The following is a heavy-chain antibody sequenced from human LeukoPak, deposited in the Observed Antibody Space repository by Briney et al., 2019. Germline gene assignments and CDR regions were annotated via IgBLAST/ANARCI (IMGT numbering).Heavy chain of an antibody. V-gene: IGHV4-39*07. CDR3: ATGRSSSWPWYYYYYMDV. CDR1: GGSISSSSYY. Sequence: SETLSLTCTVSGGSISSSSYYWSWIRQPPGKGLEWIGEINHSGSTNYNPSLKSRVTISVDTSKNQFSLKLSSVTAADTAVYYCATGRSSSWPWYYYYYMDVWGKGTTVTVSS. D-gene: IGHD6-13*01. CDR2: INHSGST. J-gene: IGHJ6*03.